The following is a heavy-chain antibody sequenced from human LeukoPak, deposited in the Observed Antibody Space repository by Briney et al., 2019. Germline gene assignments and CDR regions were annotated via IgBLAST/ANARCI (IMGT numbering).Heavy chain of an antibody. CDR2: IYYSGST. Sequence: SETLSLTCAVSGGSISSYYWSWIRQPPGKGLEWIGYIYYSGSTNYNPSLKSRVTISVDTSKNQFSLKLSSVTAADTAVYYCARVRLGRKYYYYGMDVWGQGTTVTVSS. J-gene: IGHJ6*02. V-gene: IGHV4-59*08. CDR3: ARVRLGRKYYYYGMDV. CDR1: GGSISSYY. D-gene: IGHD7-27*01.